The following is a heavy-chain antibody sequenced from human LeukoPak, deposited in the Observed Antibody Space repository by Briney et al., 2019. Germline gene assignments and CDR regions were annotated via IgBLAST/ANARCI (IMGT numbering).Heavy chain of an antibody. CDR2: ISHSGNTI. D-gene: IGHD1-20*01. Sequence: GGSLRLSCAASGFTFSSYEMNWVRQAPGKGLEWVSYISHSGNTINYADSVKDRFTISRDNAKNSLYLQMNSLRAEDTAVYYCARDSWGITGPVAHYYGMDVWGPGTTVTVSS. J-gene: IGHJ6*02. CDR1: GFTFSSYE. V-gene: IGHV3-48*03. CDR3: ARDSWGITGPVAHYYGMDV.